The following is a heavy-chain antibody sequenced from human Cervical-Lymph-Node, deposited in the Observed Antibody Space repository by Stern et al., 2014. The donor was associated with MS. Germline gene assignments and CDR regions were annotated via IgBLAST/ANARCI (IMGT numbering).Heavy chain of an antibody. CDR1: GGTFSNSA. V-gene: IGHV1-69*01. CDR2: ILPIFATA. D-gene: IGHD2-21*01. CDR3: ATSAGFYSAMDV. Sequence: VQLVQSGAEVKKPGSSVKVSCRTSGGTFSNSAFSWIRQAPRQGLEWMAAILPIFATATYAQRFQGRVTISAHESTNTAYMELSSLRSEDTAVYYCATSAGFYSAMDVWGPGTTVAVSS. J-gene: IGHJ6*02.